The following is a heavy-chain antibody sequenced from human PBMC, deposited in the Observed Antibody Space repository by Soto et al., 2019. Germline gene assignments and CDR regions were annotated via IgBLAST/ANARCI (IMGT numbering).Heavy chain of an antibody. J-gene: IGHJ6*02. CDR1: GGSLSNYG. CDR2: IIPVFGTA. V-gene: IGHV1-69*12. Sequence: QVQLVQSGAEVKKPGSSVKVSCKASGGSLSNYGISWVRQAPGQGLEWMGGIIPVFGTANYAQKFQGRVTITADESTNIVGMDVTSLRSEDTAVYYCARGDATKIVVTTYYAMDAWGQGTTVTVSS. CDR3: ARGDATKIVVTTYYAMDA. D-gene: IGHD4-17*01.